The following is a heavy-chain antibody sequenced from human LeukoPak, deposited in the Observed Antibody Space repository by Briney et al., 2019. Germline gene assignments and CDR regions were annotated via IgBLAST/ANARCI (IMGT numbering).Heavy chain of an antibody. CDR3: ATSPATGNIYFDL. J-gene: IGHJ2*01. V-gene: IGHV3-66*01. CDR1: GFTVSSNY. Sequence: GGSLRLSCAASGFTVSSNYMGWVRQAPGKGLEWVSVLYSGGNTYYADSVKGRFTISRDNSKNTLYLQMNSQRAEDTAVYYCATSPATGNIYFDLWGRGTLVTVSS. D-gene: IGHD6-13*01. CDR2: LYSGGNT.